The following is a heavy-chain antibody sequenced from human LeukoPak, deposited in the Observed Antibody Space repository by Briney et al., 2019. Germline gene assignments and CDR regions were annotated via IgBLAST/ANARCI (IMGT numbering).Heavy chain of an antibody. J-gene: IGHJ4*02. Sequence: GGSLRLSCAASGFTFSTYAMHWVRQAPGKGLEGVAVISNDATKKYYADSVKGRSTISRDNSESTLYLQMNSLRAEDTAVYYCAKDMNTVTTTFDYWGQGTLVTVSS. CDR3: AKDMNTVTTTFDY. D-gene: IGHD4-17*01. CDR2: ISNDATKK. V-gene: IGHV3-30*18. CDR1: GFTFSTYA.